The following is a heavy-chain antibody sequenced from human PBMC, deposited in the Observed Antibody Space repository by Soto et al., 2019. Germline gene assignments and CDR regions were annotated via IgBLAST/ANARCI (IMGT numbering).Heavy chain of an antibody. D-gene: IGHD2-15*01. CDR3: ATQDCSGAACSPPG. V-gene: IGHV3-23*01. CDR2: IISDTART. Sequence: EVQLLESGGGLVQPGGSLRLSCAASGFPFGRSAMSWVRQTPGMGLEWVSTIISDTARTHYADYVKGRFTISRDSSKNTMSLQINSLRASDTAVYYCATQDCSGAACSPPGWGQGTLVTVSS. CDR1: GFPFGRSA. J-gene: IGHJ4*02.